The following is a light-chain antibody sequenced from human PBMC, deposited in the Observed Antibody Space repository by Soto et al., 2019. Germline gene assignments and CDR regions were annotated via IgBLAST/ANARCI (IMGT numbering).Light chain of an antibody. CDR3: AAWDDRLRGWV. CDR2: TND. CDR1: SSNIGSNY. V-gene: IGLV1-47*02. J-gene: IGLJ3*02. Sequence: QSVLTQPPSASGTPGQRVTISCSGSSSNIGSNYVYWYQQLPGTAPKLLIYTNDQRPSGVPDRFSGSKSGTSASLDISGLRSEDEADYYGAAWDDRLRGWVFGGGTQLTV.